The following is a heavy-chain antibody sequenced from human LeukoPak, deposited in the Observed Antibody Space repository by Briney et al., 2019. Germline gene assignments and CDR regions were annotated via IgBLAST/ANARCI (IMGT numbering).Heavy chain of an antibody. J-gene: IGHJ6*03. V-gene: IGHV1-18*04. D-gene: IGHD3-10*01. Sequence: ASVKVSCKASGYTFTGYYMHWVRQAPGQGLEWMGWISAYNGNTNYAQKLQGRVTMTTDTSTSTAYMELRSLRSDDTAVYYCASVGLLLWFGEGDYYYMDVWGKGTTVTVSS. CDR1: GYTFTGYY. CDR3: ASVGLLLWFGEGDYYYMDV. CDR2: ISAYNGNT.